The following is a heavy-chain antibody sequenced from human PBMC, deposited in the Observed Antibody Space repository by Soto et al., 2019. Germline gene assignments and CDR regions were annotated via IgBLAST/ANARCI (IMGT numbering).Heavy chain of an antibody. Sequence: AGGSLRLSCAASGFTFSNYTMNWVRQAPGKGLEWVSSISRSSRNIYYADSVKGRFTISRDNAKNALYLHMNSLRAGDTAVYYCAKDLKVAGTSSFYYYGMDVWGQGTTVTVSS. V-gene: IGHV3-21*01. CDR1: GFTFSNYT. D-gene: IGHD6-19*01. CDR3: AKDLKVAGTSSFYYYGMDV. CDR2: ISRSSRNI. J-gene: IGHJ6*02.